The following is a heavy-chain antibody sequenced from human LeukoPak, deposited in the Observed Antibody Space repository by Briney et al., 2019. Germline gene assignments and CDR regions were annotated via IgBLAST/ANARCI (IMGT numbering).Heavy chain of an antibody. V-gene: IGHV1-2*02. J-gene: IGHJ6*03. Sequence: ASVKVSCKASGYTFTSYDINWVRQAPGQGLEWMAWINPNSGGTNYAQKFQGRVTMTRDTSISTAYMELSRLRSDDTAVYYCAREGGDTAMVPGLYYYYYYMDVWGKGTTVTVSS. CDR1: GYTFTSYD. D-gene: IGHD5-18*01. CDR2: INPNSGGT. CDR3: AREGGDTAMVPGLYYYYYYMDV.